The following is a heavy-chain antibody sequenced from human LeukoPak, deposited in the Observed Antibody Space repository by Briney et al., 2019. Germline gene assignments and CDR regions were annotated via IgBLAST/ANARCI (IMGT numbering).Heavy chain of an antibody. Sequence: GGSLRLSCAASGFPFSTYAMAWVRQAPGKGLEWVSGVSDDGIETYYADSVRGRFTISRDNSNNTVYLQLSSLRAEDTAVYYCARVGYDSSGYPYHFDYWGQGTLVTVSS. CDR1: GFPFSTYA. CDR3: ARVGYDSSGYPYHFDY. D-gene: IGHD3-22*01. V-gene: IGHV3-23*01. CDR2: VSDDGIET. J-gene: IGHJ4*02.